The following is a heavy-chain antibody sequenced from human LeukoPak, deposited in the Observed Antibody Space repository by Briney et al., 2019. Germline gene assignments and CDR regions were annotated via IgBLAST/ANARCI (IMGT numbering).Heavy chain of an antibody. CDR1: GDSVTSSSYS. CDR3: ARLSTWNDGVDAFDI. CDR2: IYYYGST. V-gene: IGHV4-39*07. J-gene: IGHJ3*02. D-gene: IGHD1-1*01. Sequence: KPSETLSLTCSVSGDSVTSSSYSWGWIRQSPGKGLEWIGTIYYYGSTNYNPSLKSRVTLSVDTSKNQFSLNLSSVTAADTAVFYCARLSTWNDGVDAFDIWGQGTMVTVSS.